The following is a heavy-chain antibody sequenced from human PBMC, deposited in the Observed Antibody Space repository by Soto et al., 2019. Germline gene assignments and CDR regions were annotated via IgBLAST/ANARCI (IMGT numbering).Heavy chain of an antibody. J-gene: IGHJ4*02. CDR3: AASPDYGPQFDF. CDR1: GFTFSSYW. Sequence: GGSLRLSCAASGFTFSSYWINWVRQAPGKGLEWVANIKQDGSEKYYVDSVKGRFTISRDSAENSVYLQMHSLRAEDTAVYYCAASPDYGPQFDFWGQGSLVTVSS. D-gene: IGHD4-17*01. V-gene: IGHV3-7*01. CDR2: IKQDGSEK.